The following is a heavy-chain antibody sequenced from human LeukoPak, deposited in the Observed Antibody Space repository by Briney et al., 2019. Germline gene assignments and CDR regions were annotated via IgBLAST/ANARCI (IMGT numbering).Heavy chain of an antibody. J-gene: IGHJ4*02. D-gene: IGHD3-9*01. V-gene: IGHV5-51*01. CDR3: ASARDGNFYWDY. Sequence: GESLQISCRLSGYTFGTYWIGWVRQMPGKGLEWMGIIHLRDSLTYYSPSWQGQVIISDDKSISTAYLQWNSLTASDSGIYYCASARDGNFYWDYWAQGTPVTVAS. CDR2: IHLRDSLT. CDR1: GYTFGTYW.